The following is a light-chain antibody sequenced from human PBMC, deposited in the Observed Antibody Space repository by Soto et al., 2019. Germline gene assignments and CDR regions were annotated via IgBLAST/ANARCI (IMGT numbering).Light chain of an antibody. J-gene: IGKJ3*01. CDR2: DAS. V-gene: IGKV1D-13*01. Sequence: ATQLAQSPSSLSASVGDRVTITCRASEGIRSALAWYQQKPGKAPKLLIYDASSLKSGVPSRFSGSGSGTDFTLTISSLQAEDFATYYCQQFNNYPLTFGPGTKVDIK. CDR1: EGIRSA. CDR3: QQFNNYPLT.